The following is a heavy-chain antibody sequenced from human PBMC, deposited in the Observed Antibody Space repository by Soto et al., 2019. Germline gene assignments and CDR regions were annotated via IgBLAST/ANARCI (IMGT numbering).Heavy chain of an antibody. Sequence: PGGSLRLSCAASGFTFSSYAMHWVRQAPGKGLEWVAVISYDGNKKYYADSVKGRFTISRDNSKSTLYLQMGSLRIEDMAVYYCARDGSMRYLDYWGQGALVTVSS. J-gene: IGHJ4*02. V-gene: IGHV3-30*14. CDR2: ISYDGNKK. CDR3: ARDGSMRYLDY. CDR1: GFTFSSYA.